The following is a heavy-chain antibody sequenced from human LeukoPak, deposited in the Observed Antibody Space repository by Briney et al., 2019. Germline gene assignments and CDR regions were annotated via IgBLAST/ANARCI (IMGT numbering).Heavy chain of an antibody. J-gene: IGHJ4*02. CDR1: GFTFSSYG. Sequence: PGGSLRLSCAASGFTFSSYGMHWVRQAPGKGLEWVPVISYDGSNKYYADSVKGRFTISRDNSKNTLYLQMNSLRAEDTAVYYCAKEVLTPGPGGYFDYWGQGTLVTVSS. D-gene: IGHD1-14*01. V-gene: IGHV3-30*18. CDR2: ISYDGSNK. CDR3: AKEVLTPGPGGYFDY.